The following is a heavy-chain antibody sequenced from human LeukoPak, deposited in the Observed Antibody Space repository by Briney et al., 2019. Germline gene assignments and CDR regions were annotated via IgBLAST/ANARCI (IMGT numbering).Heavy chain of an antibody. V-gene: IGHV3-30*04. Sequence: QPGGSLRLSCAASEFTFSKHAMHWVRQAPDKGLEWVAVISRDGSTKYYADSVKGRFTIFRDNAKNSLYLQMNSLRAEDTAVYYCARASYYFGSGSYSPVDYWGQGTLVTVSS. CDR1: EFTFSKHA. D-gene: IGHD3-10*01. J-gene: IGHJ4*02. CDR3: ARASYYFGSGSYSPVDY. CDR2: ISRDGSTK.